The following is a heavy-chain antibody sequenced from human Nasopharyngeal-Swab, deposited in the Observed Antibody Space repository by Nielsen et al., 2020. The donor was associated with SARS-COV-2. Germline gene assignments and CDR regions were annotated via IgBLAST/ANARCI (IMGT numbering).Heavy chain of an antibody. J-gene: IGHJ4*01. Sequence: ETLSLTCTVSGGSISSSSNYWGWIRQPPGKGLEWVSVIGAAGNKIYADSVKGRFTISRDNSKNMVYLQMDSLRAEDTAVYYCAKYFGSGAYEAFCDCWGHGALVTVSS. D-gene: IGHD2-21*01. CDR2: IGAAGNK. CDR3: AKYFGSGAYEAFCDC. CDR1: GGSISSSSNY. V-gene: IGHV3-53*01.